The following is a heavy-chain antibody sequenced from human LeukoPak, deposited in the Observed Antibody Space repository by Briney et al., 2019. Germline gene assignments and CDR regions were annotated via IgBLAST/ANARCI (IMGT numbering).Heavy chain of an antibody. V-gene: IGHV3-74*01. Sequence: PGGSLRLSCAASGFSISGYWMHWVRQAPGKGLVWVSRSNGDGSITAYADSVKGRFTISRDNAKNTLYLQMNSLRAEDTAVYYCARGRAGNYYNHNDYWSQGTLVTVYS. CDR2: SNGDGSIT. J-gene: IGHJ4*02. CDR1: GFSISGYW. CDR3: ARGRAGNYYNHNDY. D-gene: IGHD3-10*01.